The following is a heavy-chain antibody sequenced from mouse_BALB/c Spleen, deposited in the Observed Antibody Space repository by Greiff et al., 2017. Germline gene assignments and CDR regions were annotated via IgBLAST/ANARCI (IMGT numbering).Heavy chain of an antibody. CDR3: AKEDYGQRGFAY. D-gene: IGHD1-1*02. CDR2: ISYSGST. CDR1: GYSITSDYA. J-gene: IGHJ3*01. Sequence: EVQLQQSGPGLVKPSQSLSLTCTVTGYSITSDYAWNWIRQFPGNKLEWMGYISYSGSTSYNPSLKSRISITRDTSKNQFFLQLNSVTTEDTATYYCAKEDYGQRGFAYWGQGTLVTVSA. V-gene: IGHV3-2*02.